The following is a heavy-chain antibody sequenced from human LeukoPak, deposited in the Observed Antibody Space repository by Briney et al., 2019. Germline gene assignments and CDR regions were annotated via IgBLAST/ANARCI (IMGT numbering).Heavy chain of an antibody. CDR1: GYTFTSYA. Sequence: ASVKVSCKASGYTFTSYAMNWVRQAPGQGLEWMGWINTNTGNPTYAQGFTGRFVFSLDTSVSTAYLQISSLKAEDTAVYYCARSSVAVATIRFWESTEYFQHWGQGTLVTVSS. V-gene: IGHV7-4-1*02. D-gene: IGHD5-12*01. J-gene: IGHJ1*01. CDR2: INTNTGNP. CDR3: ARSSVAVATIRFWESTEYFQH.